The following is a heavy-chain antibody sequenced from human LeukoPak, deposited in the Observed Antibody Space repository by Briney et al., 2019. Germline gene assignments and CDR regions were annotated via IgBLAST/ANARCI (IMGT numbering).Heavy chain of an antibody. CDR3: ARGNRYCSSTSCYSFDY. Sequence: GASVKVSCQASGYTFTGYYMHWVRQAPGQGLEWMGWINPNSGGTNYAQKFQGRVTMTRDTSISTAYMELSRLRSDDTAVYYCARGNRYCSSTSCYSFDYWGQGTLVTVSS. CDR1: GYTFTGYY. V-gene: IGHV1-2*02. J-gene: IGHJ4*02. CDR2: INPNSGGT. D-gene: IGHD2-2*01.